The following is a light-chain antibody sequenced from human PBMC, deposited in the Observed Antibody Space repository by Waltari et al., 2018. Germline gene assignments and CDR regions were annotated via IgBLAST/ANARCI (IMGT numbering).Light chain of an antibody. Sequence: EILMTQSPATLSVSPGERATLSCRASQSISSSLAWYQHKPGQAPRLLIYGASTRATGIPARFSGRGSETDFTLTISYLEPEDFAVYYCHQRSDWPLTFGGGTKVEIK. CDR2: GAS. CDR1: QSISSS. J-gene: IGKJ4*01. CDR3: HQRSDWPLT. V-gene: IGKV3-15*01.